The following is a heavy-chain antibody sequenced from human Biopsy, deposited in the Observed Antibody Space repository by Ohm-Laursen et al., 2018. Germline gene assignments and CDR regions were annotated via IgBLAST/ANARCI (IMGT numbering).Heavy chain of an antibody. CDR3: ARAVGIAAAPIDY. J-gene: IGHJ4*02. CDR1: GFPVSDYY. V-gene: IGHV3-11*01. D-gene: IGHD2-15*01. CDR2: INSSGSTK. Sequence: SLRLSCAASGFPVSDYYMSWIRQAPGRGLGWVSDINSSGSTKYHAESVKGRFTISRDNAMNSVYLQMNSLRGEDTAVYYCARAVGIAAAPIDYWGQGTLVTVSS.